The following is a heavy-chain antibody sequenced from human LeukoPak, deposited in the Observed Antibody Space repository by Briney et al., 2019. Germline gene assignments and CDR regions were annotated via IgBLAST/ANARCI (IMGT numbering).Heavy chain of an antibody. CDR3: ARFLIAARQFDY. CDR1: GGSISSRSYY. CDR2: IYYSGTT. V-gene: IGHV4-39*01. J-gene: IGHJ4*02. Sequence: SETLSLTCTVSGGSISSRSYYWGWIRQPPGKGLVWIGSIYYSGTTYYNPSLKSRVTISVDTSKNQFSLKLSSVTAADTAVYYCARFLIAARQFDYWGQGTLVTVSS. D-gene: IGHD6-6*01.